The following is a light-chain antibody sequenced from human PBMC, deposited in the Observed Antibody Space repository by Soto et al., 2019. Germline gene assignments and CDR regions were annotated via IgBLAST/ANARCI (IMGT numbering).Light chain of an antibody. J-gene: IGKJ1*01. CDR2: GAS. V-gene: IGKV3-15*01. CDR3: QQYNTWHPKMA. Sequence: VVTQSPATLSVFPGETATLSCRASQSVSSDLAWYQQRPGQAPRLLIYGASTRATGIPARFRGSGSGTEFRPSISSLQSEDFATYYCQQYNTWHPKMAFGRGTKVAIK. CDR1: QSVSSD.